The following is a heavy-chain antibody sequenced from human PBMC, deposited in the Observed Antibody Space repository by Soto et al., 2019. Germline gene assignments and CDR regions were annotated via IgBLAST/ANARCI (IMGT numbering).Heavy chain of an antibody. D-gene: IGHD3-3*01. V-gene: IGHV1-3*01. J-gene: IGHJ6*02. CDR3: ASGSIDTIFAGYYYYYGMDV. CDR2: INAGNGNT. Sequence: ASVKVSCKASGYTFTSYAMHWVRQAPGQRLEWMGWINAGNGNTKYSQKFQGRVTITRDTSASTAYMELSSLRSEDTAVYYCASGSIDTIFAGYYYYYGMDVWGQGTTVTV. CDR1: GYTFTSYA.